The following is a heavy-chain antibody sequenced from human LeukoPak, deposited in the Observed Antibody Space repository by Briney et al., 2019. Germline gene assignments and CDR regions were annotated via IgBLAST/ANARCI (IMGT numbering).Heavy chain of an antibody. V-gene: IGHV4-61*08. J-gene: IGHJ5*02. CDR1: GGSISSGGYS. CDR3: ARDGSGWYKNWFDP. CDR2: VHYSGST. Sequence: SETLSLTCAVSGGSISSGGYSWSWIRQPPGKGLEWIGYVHYSGSTNYNPSLKSRVTMSVDTSKNQFSLKLTSVTAADTAVYYCARDGSGWYKNWFDPWGQGTLVTVSS. D-gene: IGHD6-19*01.